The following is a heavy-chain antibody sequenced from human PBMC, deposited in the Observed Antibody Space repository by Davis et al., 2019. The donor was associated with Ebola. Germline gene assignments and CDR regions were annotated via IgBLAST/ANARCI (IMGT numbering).Heavy chain of an antibody. D-gene: IGHD6-19*01. Sequence: GGSLRLSCAASGFTFSDYYMSWIRQAPGKGLEWVSYISSSGSTIYYADSVKGRFTISRDNAKNTLYLQMNSLGAEDTAIYYCGRDLSGMHDYWGQGTLVTVSS. J-gene: IGHJ4*02. V-gene: IGHV3-11*04. CDR1: GFTFSDYY. CDR3: GRDLSGMHDY. CDR2: ISSSGSTI.